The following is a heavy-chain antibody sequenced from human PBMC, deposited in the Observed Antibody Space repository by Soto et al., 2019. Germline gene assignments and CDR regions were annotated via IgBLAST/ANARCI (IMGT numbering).Heavy chain of an antibody. CDR3: ARSAYHLLFGRNAFDI. CDR1: GFSLTTPGVS. D-gene: IGHD2-15*01. J-gene: IGHJ3*02. V-gene: IGHV2-5*02. CDR2: IYWDDAQ. Sequence: QITLKESGPTLVKPTQTLTLTCTFSGFSLTTPGVSVGWIRQPPGKALEWLALIYWDDAQRDNPSPNDRLTITKDTSDPQVVLTVTDLDPVDTATYYCARSAYHLLFGRNAFDIWGQGTLVTVSS.